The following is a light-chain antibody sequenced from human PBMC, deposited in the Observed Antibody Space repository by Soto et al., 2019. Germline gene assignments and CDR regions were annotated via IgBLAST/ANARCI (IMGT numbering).Light chain of an antibody. V-gene: IGKV3-20*01. J-gene: IGKJ1*01. Sequence: EIVLTQSPGTLSLSPGERGTLSCRASQNLGTLYLAWFQQKSGQAPRLLIYSASRRATGIPDRFTGSGSGTDFTLTINRVEPEDFAVYFCQQYAGSPRTRGQRTKVEIK. CDR3: QQYAGSPRT. CDR2: SAS. CDR1: QNLGTLY.